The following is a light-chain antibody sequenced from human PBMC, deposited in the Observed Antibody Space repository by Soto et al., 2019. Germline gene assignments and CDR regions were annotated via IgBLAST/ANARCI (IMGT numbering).Light chain of an antibody. CDR3: EQYGSSLFT. CDR1: QSVSSSY. V-gene: IGKV3-20*01. J-gene: IGKJ3*01. CDR2: GAS. Sequence: EIVLTQSPGTLSLSPGERATLSCRASQSVSSSYLAWYQQKPGQAPRLLIYGASSRATGIPDRFSGSVSGTDFTLTISRLEPVDFAVYYCEQYGSSLFTFGPGTKVDIK.